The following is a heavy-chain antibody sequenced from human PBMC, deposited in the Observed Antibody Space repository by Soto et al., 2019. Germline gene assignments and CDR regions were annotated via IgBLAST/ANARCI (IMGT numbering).Heavy chain of an antibody. CDR3: VTPPGFYDSAPFDY. D-gene: IGHD3-22*01. CDR1: GLTFSSYW. J-gene: IGHJ4*02. Sequence: PGGSLRLSCAASGLTFSSYWMHWVRQAPGKGLVWVSRISTDGSVTTYADSVKGRFTISRDNAKNTVYLQMNSLKTEDTAVYYCVTPPGFYDSAPFDYWGQGTLVTVSS. V-gene: IGHV3-74*01. CDR2: ISTDGSVT.